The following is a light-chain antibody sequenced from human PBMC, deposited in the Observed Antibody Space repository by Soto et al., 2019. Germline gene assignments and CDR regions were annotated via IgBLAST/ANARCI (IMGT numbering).Light chain of an antibody. CDR2: AAS. CDR1: QSISSY. V-gene: IGKV1-39*01. J-gene: IGKJ1*01. CDR3: QQSYSTFWT. Sequence: DIQMTQSPSSLSASVGDRVTITCRASQSISSYLNWYQQKPGKAPKLLIYAASSLQSGVPSRFSGSGSGTDFSLTISSLQPEDFATYYCQQSYSTFWTLGQETKVEIK.